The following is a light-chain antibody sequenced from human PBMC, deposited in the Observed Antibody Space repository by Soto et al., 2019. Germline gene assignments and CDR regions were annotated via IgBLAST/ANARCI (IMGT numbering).Light chain of an antibody. J-gene: IGKJ5*01. V-gene: IGKV1-5*01. Sequence: AXVXYEVTITCRASQTISRWLAWYQQKPGRAPKLLIYDASTLESGVPSRFSGSGSETEFTLTISRLQPDDFATYFCHSRAFGQGTRLEIK. CDR2: DAS. CDR1: QTISRW. CDR3: HSRA.